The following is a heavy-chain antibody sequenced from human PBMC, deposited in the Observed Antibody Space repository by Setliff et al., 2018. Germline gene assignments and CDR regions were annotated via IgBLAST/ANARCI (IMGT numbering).Heavy chain of an antibody. CDR3: ASSSGWSYYFDY. D-gene: IGHD6-19*01. V-gene: IGHV1-2*02. Sequence: ASVKVSCKASGYSFTDYYMHWVRQVPGRGLEWMGWINPKSGGTRYAQKFQGRVTMTRDTSISTAYMELSRLRSDDTAVYYCASSSGWSYYFDYWGQGTLVTVSS. CDR2: INPKSGGT. J-gene: IGHJ4*02. CDR1: GYSFTDYY.